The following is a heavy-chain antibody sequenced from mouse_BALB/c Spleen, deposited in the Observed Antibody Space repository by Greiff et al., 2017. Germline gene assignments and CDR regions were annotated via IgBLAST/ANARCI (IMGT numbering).Heavy chain of an antibody. Sequence: QVQLQQPGAELVKPGASVKLSCKASGYTFTSYWMHWVKQRPGQGLEWIGEIDPSDSYTNYNQKFKGKATLTVDKSSSTAYMQLSSLTSEDSAVYYCARGTGYYFDYWGQGTTLTVSS. CDR2: IDPSDSYT. CDR1: GYTFTSYW. CDR3: ARGTGYYFDY. V-gene: IGHV1-69*02. J-gene: IGHJ2*01. D-gene: IGHD3-3*01.